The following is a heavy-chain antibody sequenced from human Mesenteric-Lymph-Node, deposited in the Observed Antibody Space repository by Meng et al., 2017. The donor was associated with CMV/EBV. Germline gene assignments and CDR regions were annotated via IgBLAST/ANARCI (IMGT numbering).Heavy chain of an antibody. D-gene: IGHD4-17*01. CDR2: ISGSGGST. CDR3: AKSRGVTTGGSDY. V-gene: IGHV3-23*01. Sequence: GESLKISCAASGFTFSSYAMSWVRQAPGKGLEWVSAISGSGGSTYYADSVKGRFTISRDNSKNTLYLQMNSPRAEDTAVYYCAKSRGVTTGGSDYCGPVTLVPVSS. J-gene: IGHJ4*02. CDR1: GFTFSSYA.